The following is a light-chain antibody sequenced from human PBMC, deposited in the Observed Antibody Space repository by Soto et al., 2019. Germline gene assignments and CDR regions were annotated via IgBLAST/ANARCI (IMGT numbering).Light chain of an antibody. J-gene: IGLJ2*01. CDR3: CSYAGSSTFVV. V-gene: IGLV2-11*01. CDR1: SSDVGGYNY. CDR2: DVT. Sequence: QSALTQPRSVSGSPGQSVTISCTGTSSDVGGYNYVSWYQQHPGKAPKLMIYDVTKRPSGVPDRFSGSKSGNTAYLTISGLQAEYEADYFCCSYAGSSTFVVFGGGTKVTVL.